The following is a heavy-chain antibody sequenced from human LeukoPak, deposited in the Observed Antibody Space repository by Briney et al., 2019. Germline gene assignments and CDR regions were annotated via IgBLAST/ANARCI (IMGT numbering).Heavy chain of an antibody. J-gene: IGHJ6*02. CDR2: ISYDGSNK. V-gene: IGHV3-30-3*01. CDR1: GFTFSGYA. CDR3: ARDPSSSSFRLVGYYYGMDV. Sequence: PGESLRLSCAASGFTFSGYAMHWIRQAPGKGLEWVAVISYDGSNKYYADSVKGRFTISRDNSKNTLYLQMNSLRAEDTAVYYCARDPSSSSFRLVGYYYGMDVWGQGTTVTVSS. D-gene: IGHD6-6*01.